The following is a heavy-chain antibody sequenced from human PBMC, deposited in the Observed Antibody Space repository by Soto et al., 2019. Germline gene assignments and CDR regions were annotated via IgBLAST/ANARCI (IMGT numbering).Heavy chain of an antibody. CDR3: ARVDTAMVTASY. D-gene: IGHD5-18*01. CDR1: GYTFTSYG. V-gene: IGHV1-18*01. J-gene: IGHJ4*02. Sequence: GASVKVSCKASGYTFTSYGISWVRQAPGQGLEWMGWISAYNGNTNYPQKLQGRVTMTTDTSTSTAYMELRSLRSDDTAVYFCARVDTAMVTASYWGQGTLVTVSS. CDR2: ISAYNGNT.